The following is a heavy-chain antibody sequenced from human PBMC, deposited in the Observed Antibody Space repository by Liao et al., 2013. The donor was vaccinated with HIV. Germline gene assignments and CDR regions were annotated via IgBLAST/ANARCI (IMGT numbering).Heavy chain of an antibody. Sequence: QVQLQESGPGLVKPSETLSLTCTVSGGSVSSYSWSWIRQPAGKGLDWIGRFHNSGSTNYNPSLQSRVSMSVDTSKNQFSLKLTSVTAADTALYYCAGETCSSTNCWGAPDYWGQGALVTVSS. CDR1: GGSVSSYS. CDR2: FHNSGST. V-gene: IGHV4-4*07. D-gene: IGHD2-2*01. CDR3: AGETCSSTNCWGAPDY. J-gene: IGHJ4*02.